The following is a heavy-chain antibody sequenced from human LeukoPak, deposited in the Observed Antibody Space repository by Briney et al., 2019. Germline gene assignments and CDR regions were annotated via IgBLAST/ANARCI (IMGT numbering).Heavy chain of an antibody. CDR1: GGSISSSSYY. J-gene: IGHJ4*02. Sequence: SETLSLTCTVSGGSISSSSYYWGWIRQPPGKGLEWIGCIYYSGSTNYNPSLKSRVTISVDTSKNQFSLKLSSVTAADTAVYYCAAMVRGVKSTDYWGQGTLVTVSS. D-gene: IGHD3-10*01. CDR3: AAMVRGVKSTDY. CDR2: IYYSGST. V-gene: IGHV4-39*07.